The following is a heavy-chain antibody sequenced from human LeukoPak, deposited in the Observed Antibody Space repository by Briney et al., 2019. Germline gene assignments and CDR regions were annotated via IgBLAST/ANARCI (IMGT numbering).Heavy chain of an antibody. CDR3: ARGRRGYSGYDSRYYYYMDV. CDR1: GGSFSGYY. CDR2: INHSGST. J-gene: IGHJ6*03. D-gene: IGHD5-12*01. Sequence: SETLSLTCAVYGGSFSGYYWSWLRQPPGKGLEWIGEINHSGSTNYNPSLKSRVTISVDTSRNQFSLKLSSVTAADTAVYYRARGRRGYSGYDSRYYYYMDVWGKGTTVTVSS. V-gene: IGHV4-34*01.